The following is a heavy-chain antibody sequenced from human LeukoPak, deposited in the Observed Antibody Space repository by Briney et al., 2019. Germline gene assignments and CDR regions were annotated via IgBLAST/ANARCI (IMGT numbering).Heavy chain of an antibody. CDR3: ASRSYTVTTVVDY. Sequence: PGGSLRLSCAASGFTFSSYWMSWVRQAPGKGLEWVANIKQDGSEEYYVDSVKGRFTISRDNAKNSLYLQMNSLRAEDTAVYYCASRSYTVTTVVDYWGQGTLVTVSS. CDR1: GFTFSSYW. D-gene: IGHD4-11*01. CDR2: IKQDGSEE. J-gene: IGHJ4*02. V-gene: IGHV3-7*01.